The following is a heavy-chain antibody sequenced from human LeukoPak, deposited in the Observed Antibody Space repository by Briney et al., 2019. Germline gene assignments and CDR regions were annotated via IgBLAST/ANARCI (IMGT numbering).Heavy chain of an antibody. D-gene: IGHD6-13*01. CDR2: ISWNSGSI. Sequence: GGSLRLSCAASRFTFDDYAMRWVRQAPGKGLEWVSGISWNSGSICYADSVKARFTTSRDTANNSLYLQINSRTAEDTALYYGAKEEDSSWYGGFDYWLQRTLATDS. V-gene: IGHV3-9*01. CDR3: AKEEDSSWYGGFDY. J-gene: IGHJ4*02. CDR1: RFTFDDYA.